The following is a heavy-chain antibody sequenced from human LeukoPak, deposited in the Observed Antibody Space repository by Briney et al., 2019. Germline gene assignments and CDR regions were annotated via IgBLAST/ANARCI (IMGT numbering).Heavy chain of an antibody. D-gene: IGHD3-16*01. Sequence: GGSLRLSCAASGFTFRSHWMTWVRQAPGKGLQWVANIKEDGSEKYYVGSVRGRFTISRDNAKNSLYLQMNSLRAEDTALYYCAREGGPGFDYWGQGTLATVSS. CDR3: AREGGPGFDY. V-gene: IGHV3-7*01. CDR1: GFTFRSHW. J-gene: IGHJ4*02. CDR2: IKEDGSEK.